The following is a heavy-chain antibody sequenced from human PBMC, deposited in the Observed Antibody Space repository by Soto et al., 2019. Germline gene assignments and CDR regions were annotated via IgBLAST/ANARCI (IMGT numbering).Heavy chain of an antibody. D-gene: IGHD5-12*01. Sequence: SSETLSLTCTVSGGSISSYYWSWIRQPPGKGLEWIGYIYYSGSTNYNPSLKSRVTISVDTSKNQFSLKLSSVTAADTAVYYCAREVATSNYYYYMDVWGKGTTVTVSS. CDR1: GGSISSYY. J-gene: IGHJ6*03. CDR3: AREVATSNYYYYMDV. CDR2: IYYSGST. V-gene: IGHV4-59*01.